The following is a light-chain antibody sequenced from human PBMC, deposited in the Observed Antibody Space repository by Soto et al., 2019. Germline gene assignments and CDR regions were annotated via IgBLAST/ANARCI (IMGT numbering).Light chain of an antibody. V-gene: IGKV3-11*01. CDR3: QQRRSWPWLT. Sequence: EIVLTQSPATLSLSPGERATLSCRNSQSVSDQLAWFQQKPGQAPRLLIYDASNRATGIPARFSGSGYGTDFTLTISSLEPEDVAVYYCQQRRSWPWLTFGVGTKVEI. J-gene: IGKJ4*01. CDR1: QSVSDQ. CDR2: DAS.